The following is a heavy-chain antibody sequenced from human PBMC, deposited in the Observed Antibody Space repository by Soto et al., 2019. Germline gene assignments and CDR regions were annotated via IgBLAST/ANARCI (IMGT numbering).Heavy chain of an antibody. Sequence: SVKVSCKASGGTFSSYAISWVRQAPGQGLEWMGGIIPIFGTANYAQKFQGRVTITADESTSTAYMELSSLRSEDTAVYYCAREVITMGRGVIRYYYGMDVWGQGTTVTVSS. CDR1: GGTFSSYA. V-gene: IGHV1-69*13. CDR3: AREVITMGRGVIRYYYGMDV. CDR2: IIPIFGTA. D-gene: IGHD3-10*01. J-gene: IGHJ6*02.